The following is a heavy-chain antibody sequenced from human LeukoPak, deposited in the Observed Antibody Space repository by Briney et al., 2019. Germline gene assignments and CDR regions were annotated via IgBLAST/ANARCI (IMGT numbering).Heavy chain of an antibody. J-gene: IGHJ6*02. CDR1: GGTFSSYA. CDR2: IIPIFGTA. V-gene: IGHV1-69*01. Sequence: GASVKVSCKASGGTFSSYAISWVRQAPGQGLEWMGGIIPIFGTANYAQKFQGRVTITADESTSTAYMELSSLRAEDTALYYCAKDMARPGWDILVGDYYYGMDVWGQGTTVTVSS. D-gene: IGHD1-26*01. CDR3: AKDMARPGWDILVGDYYYGMDV.